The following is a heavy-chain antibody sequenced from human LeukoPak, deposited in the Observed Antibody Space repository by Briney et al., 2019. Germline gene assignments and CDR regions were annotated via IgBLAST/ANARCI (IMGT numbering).Heavy chain of an antibody. CDR1: GGTFSSYA. Sequence: GASVKVSCKASGGTFSSYAISWVRQAPGQGLEWMGGIIPIFGTANYGQKFQGRVTITADESTSTAYMELSSLRSEDTAVYYCARENGYGSGSYYLDYWGQGTLVTVSS. D-gene: IGHD3-10*01. CDR2: IIPIFGTA. CDR3: ARENGYGSGSYYLDY. V-gene: IGHV1-69*13. J-gene: IGHJ4*02.